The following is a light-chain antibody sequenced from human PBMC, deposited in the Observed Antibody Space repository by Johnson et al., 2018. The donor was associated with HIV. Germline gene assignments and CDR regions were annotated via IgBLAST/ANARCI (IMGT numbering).Light chain of an antibody. V-gene: IGLV1-51*01. CDR2: DTD. CDR1: SSNIGNNS. CDR3: VTWDTSLSAGGL. Sequence: QSVLTQPPSVSAAPGQTVTIPCSGNSSNIGNNSVSWCQRLPGTAPKLLIHDTDERPPGIPDRFSGSKSGTSATLGITGLQTGDEADYYCVTWDTSLSAGGLFGTGTKVTVV. J-gene: IGLJ1*01.